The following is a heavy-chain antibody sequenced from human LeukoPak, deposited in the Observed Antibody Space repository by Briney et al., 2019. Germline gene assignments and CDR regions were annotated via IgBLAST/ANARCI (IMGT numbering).Heavy chain of an antibody. CDR2: INSDGSST. CDR3: AKTVAGSGYYGDAFDI. V-gene: IGHV3-74*01. Sequence: HPGGSLRLSCAASGFSFSNYWMHWVRQAPGKGLVWVSRINSDGSSTTYADSVKGRFTISRDNSKNTLYLQMNSLRAEDTAVYYCAKTVAGSGYYGDAFDIWGQGTMVTVSS. CDR1: GFSFSNYW. J-gene: IGHJ3*02. D-gene: IGHD3-22*01.